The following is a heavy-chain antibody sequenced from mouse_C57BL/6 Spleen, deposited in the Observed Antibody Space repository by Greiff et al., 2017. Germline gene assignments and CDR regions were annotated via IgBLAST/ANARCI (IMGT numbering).Heavy chain of an antibody. Sequence: EVMLVESGAGLVKPGGSLTLSCAASGYTFSSYAMSWVSQTPEKRLEWVATISDGASYTNYPETVKGRFTLTRDKAKNNLYLQLSHLKSEDTAVYYCAREGYYGNYGYFDVWGTGTTVTVSS. CDR2: ISDGASYT. CDR1: GYTFSSYA. V-gene: IGHV5-4*01. CDR3: AREGYYGNYGYFDV. D-gene: IGHD2-1*01. J-gene: IGHJ1*03.